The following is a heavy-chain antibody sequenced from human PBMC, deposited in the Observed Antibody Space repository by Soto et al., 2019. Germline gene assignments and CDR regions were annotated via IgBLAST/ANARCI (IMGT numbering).Heavy chain of an antibody. Sequence: RPSVKVSCKASGYTFTSYGISWVRQAPGQGLEWMGWISAYNGNTNYAQKLQGRVTMTTDTSTSTAYMERRSLRSDETAVDYFLRDNPPLGYWGQGTQVTVSS. J-gene: IGHJ4*02. V-gene: IGHV1-18*01. CDR2: ISAYNGNT. CDR3: LRDNPPLGY. CDR1: GYTFTSYG.